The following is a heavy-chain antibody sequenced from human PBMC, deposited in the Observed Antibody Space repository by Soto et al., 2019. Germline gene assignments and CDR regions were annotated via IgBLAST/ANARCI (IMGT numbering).Heavy chain of an antibody. V-gene: IGHV1-69*17. Sequence: QVQLVQSGAEVKMPGSSVKVSCKASGGAFSSYAFSWVRQAPGQGLEWMGGIIPIFGIINYAQKFQGRVTITADKSTSTAYMELSGLRFEDTAVYFCARGGRCGGDCYWEDYWGQGTVVTVSS. CDR1: GGAFSSYA. D-gene: IGHD2-21*02. J-gene: IGHJ4*02. CDR3: ARGGRCGGDCYWEDY. CDR2: IIPIFGII.